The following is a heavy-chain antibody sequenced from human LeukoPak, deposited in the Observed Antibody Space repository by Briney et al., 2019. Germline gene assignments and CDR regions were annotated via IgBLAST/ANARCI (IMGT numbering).Heavy chain of an antibody. J-gene: IGHJ4*02. Sequence: GRSLRLSCAASGFTFSSYAMHWVRQAPGKGLEWVAVMSYDGSNKYYADSVKGRFTISRDNSKNTLYLQMNSLRAEDTAVYYCARALYYYDSSGYYERPFDYWGQGTLVTVSS. CDR3: ARALYYYDSSGYYERPFDY. CDR2: MSYDGSNK. D-gene: IGHD3-22*01. CDR1: GFTFSSYA. V-gene: IGHV3-30-3*01.